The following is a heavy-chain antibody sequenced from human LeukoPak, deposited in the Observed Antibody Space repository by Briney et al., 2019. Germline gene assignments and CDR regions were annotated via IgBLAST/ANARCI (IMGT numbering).Heavy chain of an antibody. CDR3: ARETYYYGSGSYPGSYYFDY. CDR1: GYIFTGYY. J-gene: IGHJ4*02. Sequence: ASVKVSCKASGYIFTGYYMHWVRQAPGQGLEWMGWINPNSGDTNYAQKIQGRVTMTRDTSISTAYMELSRLRSDDTAVYYCARETYYYGSGSYPGSYYFDYWGQGTLVTVSS. CDR2: INPNSGDT. D-gene: IGHD3-10*01. V-gene: IGHV1-2*02.